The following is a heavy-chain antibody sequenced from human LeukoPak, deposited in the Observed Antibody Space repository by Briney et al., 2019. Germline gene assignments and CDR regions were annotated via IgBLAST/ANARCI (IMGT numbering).Heavy chain of an antibody. V-gene: IGHV3-23*01. CDR3: AKDQYQLPHWFDP. CDR2: ISGSGGST. J-gene: IGHJ5*02. CDR1: GFTFSSYA. Sequence: GGSLRLSCAASGFTFSSYAMSWVRQAPGKGLEWVSAISGSGGSTYYADSVKGRFTISRDNSKNTLYLQMDSLRAEDTAAYYCAKDQYQLPHWFDPWDQGTLVTVSS. D-gene: IGHD2-2*01.